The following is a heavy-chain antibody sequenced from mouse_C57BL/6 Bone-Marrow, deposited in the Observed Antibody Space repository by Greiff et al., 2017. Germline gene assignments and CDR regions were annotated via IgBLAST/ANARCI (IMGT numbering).Heavy chain of an antibody. V-gene: IGHV1-69*01. CDR2: IDPSDSDT. Sequence: VQLQQPGAELVMPGASVKLSCKASGYTFTSYWMHWVKQRPGQGLEWIGEIDPSDSDTNYNQKFKGKSTLTVDKSSSTAYMQLSSLTSEDSAVYYCARLNIYYDYGGAMDYWGQGTSVTVSS. J-gene: IGHJ4*01. D-gene: IGHD2-4*01. CDR1: GYTFTSYW. CDR3: ARLNIYYDYGGAMDY.